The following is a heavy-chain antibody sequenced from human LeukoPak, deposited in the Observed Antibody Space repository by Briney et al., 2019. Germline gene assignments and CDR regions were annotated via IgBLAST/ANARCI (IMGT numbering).Heavy chain of an antibody. J-gene: IGHJ5*02. V-gene: IGHV4-34*01. D-gene: IGHD2-2*01. CDR1: GDSLSSNY. CDR3: ARAQEGCSRASCYLEP. Sequence: SETLSLTCTVSGDSLSSNYWSWIRQPPGKGLEWIGEMHHSGRTNYNPSLKSRITISVDKSKNQVFLRLNSVAAADTALYYCARAQEGCSRASCYLEPWGQGTLVTVSS. CDR2: MHHSGRT.